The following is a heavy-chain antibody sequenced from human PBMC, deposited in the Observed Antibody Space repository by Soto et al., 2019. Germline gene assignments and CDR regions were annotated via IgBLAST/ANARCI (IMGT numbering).Heavy chain of an antibody. J-gene: IGHJ6*02. V-gene: IGHV1-2*04. Sequence: ASVKVSCKASGYTFTGYYMHWVRQAPGQGLEWMGWINPNSGGTNYAQKFQGWATMTRDTSISTAYMELSRLRSDDTAVYYCARGAVLKDYYGMDVWGQGTTVTVSS. CDR1: GYTFTGYY. CDR2: INPNSGGT. CDR3: ARGAVLKDYYGMDV.